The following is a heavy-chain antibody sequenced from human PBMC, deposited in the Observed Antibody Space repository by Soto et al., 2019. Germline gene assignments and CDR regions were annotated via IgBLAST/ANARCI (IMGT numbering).Heavy chain of an antibody. Sequence: SETLSLTCAVYGGSFSGYYWSWIRQPPGKGLEWIGEINHSGSTNYNPSLKSRVTISVDTSKNQFSLKLSSVTAADTAVYYCARELGYDILTGYYPDIWGQGTMVTVSS. V-gene: IGHV4-34*01. D-gene: IGHD3-9*01. CDR2: INHSGST. J-gene: IGHJ3*02. CDR3: ARELGYDILTGYYPDI. CDR1: GGSFSGYY.